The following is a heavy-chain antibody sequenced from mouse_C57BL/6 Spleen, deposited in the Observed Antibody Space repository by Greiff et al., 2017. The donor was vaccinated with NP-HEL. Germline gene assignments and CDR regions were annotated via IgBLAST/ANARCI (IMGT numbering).Heavy chain of an antibody. J-gene: IGHJ2*01. Sequence: VQLQQSGPVLVKPGASVKMSCKASGYTFTDYYMNWVKQSHGKSLEWIGVINPYNGGTSYNQKFKGKATLTVDKSSSTAYMELNSLTSEDSAVYYCAKFYDYDGDYFDYWGQGTTLTVSS. V-gene: IGHV1-19*01. CDR2: INPYNGGT. D-gene: IGHD2-4*01. CDR3: AKFYDYDGDYFDY. CDR1: GYTFTDYY.